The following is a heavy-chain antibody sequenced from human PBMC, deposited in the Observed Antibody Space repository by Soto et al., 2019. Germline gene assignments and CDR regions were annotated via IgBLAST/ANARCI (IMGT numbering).Heavy chain of an antibody. CDR1: GGSISSGGYS. Sequence: SETLSLTCAVSGGSISSGGYSWSWIRQPPGKGLEWIGYIYYSGGTNYNPSLKSRVTISVDTSKNQFSLKLSSVTAADTAVYYCARAPDRWGQGTLVTVSS. CDR3: ARAPDR. J-gene: IGHJ5*02. CDR2: IYYSGGT. V-gene: IGHV4-61*08.